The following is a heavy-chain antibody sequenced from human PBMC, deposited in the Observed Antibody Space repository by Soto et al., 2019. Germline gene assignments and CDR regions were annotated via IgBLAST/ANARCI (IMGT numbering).Heavy chain of an antibody. D-gene: IGHD5-12*01. V-gene: IGHV4-30-4*01. J-gene: IGHJ4*02. CDR3: ARFLRRLRYFDY. CDR1: GGSISSGDYY. CDR2: IYYSGST. Sequence: SATLSVTCTVSGGSISSGDYYWSWIRQPPGKGLEWIGYIYYSGSTYYNPSLKSRVTISVDTSKNQFSLKLSSVTAADTAVYYCARFLRRLRYFDYWGQGTLVTVSS.